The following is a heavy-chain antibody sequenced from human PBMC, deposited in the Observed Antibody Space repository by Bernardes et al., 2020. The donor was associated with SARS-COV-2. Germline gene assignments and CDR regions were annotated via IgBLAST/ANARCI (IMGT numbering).Heavy chain of an antibody. V-gene: IGHV1-58*02. CDR3: AAGLWGVYNWFDP. D-gene: IGHD3-16*01. Sequence: SVKVSCKTSGFTFVSSVIHWVRQARGQRLEWIGRIVPGSGNTNYAQKFQERVTITRDMSKSTVYMDLNSLKSDDTAVYYCAAGLWGVYNWFDPWGQGTLVTVSS. CDR2: IVPGSGNT. CDR1: GFTFVSSV. J-gene: IGHJ5*02.